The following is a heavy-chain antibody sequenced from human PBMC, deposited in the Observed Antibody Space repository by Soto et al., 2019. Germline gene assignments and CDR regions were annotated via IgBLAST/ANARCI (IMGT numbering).Heavy chain of an antibody. D-gene: IGHD3-22*01. J-gene: IGHJ6*02. Sequence: QVQLVESGGGVVQPGRSLRLSCAASGFTFSSYGMHWVRQAPGKGLEWVAVISYDGSNKYYADSVKGRFTISRDNSKNTXXLXMXXLRAEDTAVYYCAKDSPHKMYYYDSSGYYPRWMDVWGQGTTVTVSS. CDR3: AKDSPHKMYYYDSSGYYPRWMDV. V-gene: IGHV3-30*18. CDR2: ISYDGSNK. CDR1: GFTFSSYG.